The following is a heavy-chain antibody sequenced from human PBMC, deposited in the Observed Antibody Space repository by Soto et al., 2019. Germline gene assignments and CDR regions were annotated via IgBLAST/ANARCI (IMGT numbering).Heavy chain of an antibody. CDR1: GYTFTSYA. D-gene: IGHD3-22*01. J-gene: IGHJ6*02. CDR3: ARSPHYYDSSGELYYYYYGMDV. V-gene: IGHV1-3*01. CDR2: INAGNGNT. Sequence: QVQLVQSGAEVKKPGASVKVSCKASGYTFTSYAMHWVRQAPGQRLEWMGWINAGNGNTKYSQKFQGRVTITRDTSASTAYMELSSLRSEDTAVYYCARSPHYYDSSGELYYYYYGMDVWGQGTTVTVSS.